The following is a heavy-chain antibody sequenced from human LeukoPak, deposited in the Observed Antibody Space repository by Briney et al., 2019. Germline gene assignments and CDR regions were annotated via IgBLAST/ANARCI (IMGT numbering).Heavy chain of an antibody. CDR1: RITFSGYA. D-gene: IGHD3-22*01. CDR3: AGLRDYDSSGYT. V-gene: IGHV3-33*03. Sequence: PGGSLRLSCAASRITFSGYAMHWVRQAPGKGLEWVGLIKYDGSDQYYADFVKGRFTISRDNAKNSLYLQMNSLRAEDTAVYYCAGLRDYDSSGYTWGQGTLVTVSS. CDR2: IKYDGSDQ. J-gene: IGHJ5*02.